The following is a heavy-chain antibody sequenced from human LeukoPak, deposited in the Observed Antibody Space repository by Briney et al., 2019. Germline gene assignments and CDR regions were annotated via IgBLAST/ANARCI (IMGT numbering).Heavy chain of an antibody. Sequence: ASVKVSCKASGYTFTGYYMHWVRQAPGQGLEWMGWINPNSGGTNYAQKFQGRVTMTRDTSISTAYMELSRLRSDDTAVYYCARSLKSRSYKFDPWGQGTLVTVSS. V-gene: IGHV1-2*02. CDR1: GYTFTGYY. D-gene: IGHD1-26*01. CDR2: INPNSGGT. CDR3: ARSLKSRSYKFDP. J-gene: IGHJ5*02.